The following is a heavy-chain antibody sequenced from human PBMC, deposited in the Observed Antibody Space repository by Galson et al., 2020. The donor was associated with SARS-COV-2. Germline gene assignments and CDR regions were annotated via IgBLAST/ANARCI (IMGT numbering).Heavy chain of an antibody. D-gene: IGHD5-12*01. CDR1: GFTFEDYA. CDR3: AKDISDYDSAFDS. V-gene: IGHV3-9*01. Sequence: TGGSLRLSCAASGFTFEDYAMHWVRQAPGKGLEWVSGISWKSGIIGDADSVKGRFTISRDNAKNSLYLQMNSLRAEDTALYYCAKDISDYDSAFDSWGQGTLVTVSS. J-gene: IGHJ5*01. CDR2: ISWKSGII.